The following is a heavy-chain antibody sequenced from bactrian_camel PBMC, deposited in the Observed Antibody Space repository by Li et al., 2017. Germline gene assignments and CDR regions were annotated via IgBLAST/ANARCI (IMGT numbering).Heavy chain of an antibody. CDR2: IYSDGSHT. V-gene: IGHV3-2*01. J-gene: IGHJ4*01. CDR3: ATRGVYYSDHKY. Sequence: VQLVESGGDSVQAGGSLKLSCAASGFTFSSVYTTWVRLAPGKGLEWVSSIYSDGSHTYYADSVKGRFTISGDNAKNTLYLQMNSLKTEDTAVYYCATRGVYYSDHKYWGQGTQVTVS. CDR1: GFTFSSVY. D-gene: IGHD4*01.